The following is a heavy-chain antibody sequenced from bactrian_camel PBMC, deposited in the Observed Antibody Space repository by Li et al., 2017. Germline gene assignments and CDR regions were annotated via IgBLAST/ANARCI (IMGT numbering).Heavy chain of an antibody. D-gene: IGHD1*01. J-gene: IGHJ4*01. CDR1: GFTFSDTA. CDR2: ITDGGSAK. Sequence: VQLVESGGDFVQPGGSLRLSCAASGFTFSDTAMTWVRQAAGKGVERISSITDGGSAKRYADSVKGRFTISRDNAKNMLYLQSNDVTTEDTAVYYCAKITFWPSTWSRRGQGTQVTVS. CDR3: AKITFWPSTWSR. V-gene: IGHV3S42*01.